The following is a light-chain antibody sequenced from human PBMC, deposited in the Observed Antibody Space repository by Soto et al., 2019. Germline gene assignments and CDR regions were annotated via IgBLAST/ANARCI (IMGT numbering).Light chain of an antibody. CDR2: DAS. CDR3: QQRSSWPWT. CDR1: QSVGSF. Sequence: IVLTQSPATLSLSPGERATLSCRASQSVGSFLAWYQQKRGQAPRLLIYDASNRATGIPARFSGSGSGTDFTLTNSSLEPEDFTVYYCQQRSSWPWTFGQGTKVEIK. V-gene: IGKV3-11*01. J-gene: IGKJ1*01.